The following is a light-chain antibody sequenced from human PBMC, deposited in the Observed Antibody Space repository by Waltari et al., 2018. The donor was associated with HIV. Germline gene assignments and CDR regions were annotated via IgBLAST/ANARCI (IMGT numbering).Light chain of an antibody. V-gene: IGKV3-11*01. CDR1: QSVDSY. J-gene: IGKJ5*01. CDR2: DAS. Sequence: EILLKQSPGTLSLSPGERATLSCRASQSVDSYLAWYQQKPGQAPRLLIFDASNRATGIPARFSGSGSGTDFTLTITSLEPEDFAVYYCQQRRSWPITFGQGTRLEIK. CDR3: QQRRSWPIT.